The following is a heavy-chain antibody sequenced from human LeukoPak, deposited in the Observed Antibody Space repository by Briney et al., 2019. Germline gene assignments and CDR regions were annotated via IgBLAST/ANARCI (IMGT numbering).Heavy chain of an antibody. CDR3: ARPSWNYGSGTYYNVYYFDY. Sequence: SESLSLTCTVSGGSISSSSYYWGWIRQPPGKGLEWIGSIYYSGSTYYNPSLKSRVTISVDTSKNQFSLKLSSVTAADTSVYYCARPSWNYGSGTYYNVYYFDYWVQGTLVTVSS. CDR2: IYYSGST. CDR1: GGSISSSSYY. D-gene: IGHD3-10*01. J-gene: IGHJ4*02. V-gene: IGHV4-39*01.